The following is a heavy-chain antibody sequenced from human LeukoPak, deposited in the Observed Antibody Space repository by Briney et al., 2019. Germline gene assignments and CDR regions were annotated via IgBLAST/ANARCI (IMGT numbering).Heavy chain of an antibody. CDR1: GFTVSSHG. CDR3: AISNYYYYYAMDV. Sequence: PGGSLRLSCAASGFTVSSHGMHWVRQAPGKGLEWVAVISYDGSNKYYADSVKGRFTISRDNSKNTLYLQMNSLRAEDTAVYYCAISNYYYYYAMDVWGQGTTVTVSS. CDR2: ISYDGSNK. D-gene: IGHD4-11*01. V-gene: IGHV3-30*03. J-gene: IGHJ6*02.